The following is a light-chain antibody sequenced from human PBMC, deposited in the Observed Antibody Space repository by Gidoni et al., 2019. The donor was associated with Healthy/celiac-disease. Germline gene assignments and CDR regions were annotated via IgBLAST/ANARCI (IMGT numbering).Light chain of an antibody. Sequence: DIQMTQSPSTLSASVGDRVTITCRASQSISSWLAWYQQKPGKAPKLLIYKASSLESGVPSRFSGSGSGTEFTLTISSLQPDDFATYYCQQYNSYSSPCGGGTKVEIK. CDR1: QSISSW. V-gene: IGKV1-5*03. CDR2: KAS. CDR3: QQYNSYSSP. J-gene: IGKJ4*01.